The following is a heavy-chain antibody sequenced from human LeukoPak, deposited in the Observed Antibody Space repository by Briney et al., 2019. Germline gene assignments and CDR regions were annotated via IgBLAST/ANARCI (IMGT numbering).Heavy chain of an antibody. CDR2: ISGSGGST. J-gene: IGHJ4*02. Sequence: GGSLRLSCAASGFTFSSYAMSWVRQAPGKGLEWVSAISGSGGSTYYADSVKGRFTISRDNSKNTLYLQMNSLRAEDTALYYCAKAPAGVRLKFRNYFDYWGQGTLVTVSS. D-gene: IGHD3-10*01. V-gene: IGHV3-23*01. CDR1: GFTFSSYA. CDR3: AKAPAGVRLKFRNYFDY.